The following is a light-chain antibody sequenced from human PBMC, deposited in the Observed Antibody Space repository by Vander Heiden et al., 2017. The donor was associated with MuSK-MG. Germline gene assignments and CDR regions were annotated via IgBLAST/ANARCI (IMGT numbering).Light chain of an antibody. CDR1: QSVSSY. CDR2: DAS. CDR3: QQPSNWRALT. V-gene: IGKV3-11*01. J-gene: IGKJ4*01. Sequence: EIVLTQSPATLSLSPGERATLSCRASQSVSSYLAWYQQKPGQAPRLLIYDASNRATGIPARFSGSGYGTDFTLTISSLEPEDFAVYYCQQPSNWRALTFGGGTKVEIK.